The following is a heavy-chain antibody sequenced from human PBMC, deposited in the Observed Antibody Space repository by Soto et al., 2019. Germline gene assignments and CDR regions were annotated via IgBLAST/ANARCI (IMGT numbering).Heavy chain of an antibody. V-gene: IGHV5-51*01. Sequence: GESLKISCQGSGYSFTINWIGWVRQMPGKGLEWMGIINPADSDIKYSPSFQGQVTISADKSIGTAYLQWSSLKASDTVMYYCARHQRDDASRKIDCWGQGTLVTVSS. J-gene: IGHJ4*02. CDR3: ARHQRDDASRKIDC. CDR1: GYSFTINW. CDR2: INPADSDI. D-gene: IGHD3-16*01.